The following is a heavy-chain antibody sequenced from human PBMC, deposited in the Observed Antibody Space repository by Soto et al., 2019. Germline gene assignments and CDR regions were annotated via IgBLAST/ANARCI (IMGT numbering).Heavy chain of an antibody. D-gene: IGHD3-10*01. Sequence: GGSLRLSCAASGFTFSSYAMSWVRQAPGKGLEWVSAISGSGGSTYYADSVKGRFTISRDNSKNTLYLQMNSLRAEDKDVLYWGKNRDPEYLSEGWFGEFDYWGQGTLVTVSS. CDR1: GFTFSSYA. CDR2: ISGSGGST. CDR3: GKNRDPEYLSEGWFGEFDY. J-gene: IGHJ4*02. V-gene: IGHV3-23*01.